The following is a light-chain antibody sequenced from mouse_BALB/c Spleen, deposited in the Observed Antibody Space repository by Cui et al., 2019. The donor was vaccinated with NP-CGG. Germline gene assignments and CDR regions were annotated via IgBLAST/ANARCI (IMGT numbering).Light chain of an antibody. Sequence: QAVVPSGSALTTSPGETVTLTCRSSTGAVTTSNYANWVQEKPDHLFTGLIGGTNNRVPGVPARFSGSLIGDKAALTITGAQTEDEAIYFCALWYSNHWVFGGGTKLTVL. CDR1: TGAVTTSNY. CDR3: ALWYSNHWV. CDR2: GTN. V-gene: IGLV1*01. J-gene: IGLJ1*01.